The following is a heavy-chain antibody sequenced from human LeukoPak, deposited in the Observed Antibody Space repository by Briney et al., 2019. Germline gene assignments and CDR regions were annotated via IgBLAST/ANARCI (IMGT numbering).Heavy chain of an antibody. J-gene: IGHJ5*02. D-gene: IGHD6-19*01. CDR2: MHHSGST. V-gene: IGHV4-59*08. CDR3: ARHAAVEGSSGWSPLWWFDP. Sequence: SETLSLTCTVSGGSIRSYYWSWIRQPPGKGLEWIGYMHHSGSTKHNPYLKSRVTISVDTSKSQFSLKLSSVAAADTAVYYCARHAAVEGSSGWSPLWWFDPWGQGTLVTVSS. CDR1: GGSIRSYY.